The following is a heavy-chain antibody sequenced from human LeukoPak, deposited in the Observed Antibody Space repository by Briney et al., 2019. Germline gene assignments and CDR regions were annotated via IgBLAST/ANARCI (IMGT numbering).Heavy chain of an antibody. CDR2: ISSSGSTI. J-gene: IGHJ3*01. D-gene: IGHD1-26*01. CDR1: GFTFSSYE. V-gene: IGHV3-48*03. CDR3: AKDLFGSYQG. Sequence: GESLRLSCAASGFTFSSYEMNWVRQAPGKGLEWVPYISSSGSTIYYADSVKGRFTISRDNARNSLYLQMNSLRAEDTAVYYCAKDLFGSYQGWGQGTMVTVSS.